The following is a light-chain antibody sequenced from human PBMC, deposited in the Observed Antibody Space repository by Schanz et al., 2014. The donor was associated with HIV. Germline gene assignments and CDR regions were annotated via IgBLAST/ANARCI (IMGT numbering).Light chain of an antibody. Sequence: QSALTQPASVSGSPGQSITISCTGTSSDVGGYNYVSWYQQHPGKAPKLMIYDVSNRPSGVSNRFSGSKSGNTASLTISGLQDEDEDDYYCSSYAGTNNLVLFAGGTKLTVL. J-gene: IGLJ2*01. V-gene: IGLV2-14*01. CDR3: SSYAGTNNLVL. CDR1: SSDVGGYNY. CDR2: DVS.